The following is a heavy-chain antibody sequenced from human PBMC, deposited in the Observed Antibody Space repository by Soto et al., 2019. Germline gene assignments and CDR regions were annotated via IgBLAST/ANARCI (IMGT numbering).Heavy chain of an antibody. Sequence: LRLSCVASGFTSSRYAMSWVRQAPGKGLEWVSTVTGGGHTTYNADSVNGRFTISRDNSKNTLYLQMNNLRAEDTAIYYCASSSGDLDVYGMDIWGPGTTVTVSS. J-gene: IGHJ6*02. CDR2: VTGGGHTT. CDR3: ASSSGDLDVYGMDI. V-gene: IGHV3-23*01. CDR1: GFTSSRYA. D-gene: IGHD3-10*01.